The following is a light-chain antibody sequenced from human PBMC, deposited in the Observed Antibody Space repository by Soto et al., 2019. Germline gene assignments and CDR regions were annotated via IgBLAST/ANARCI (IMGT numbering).Light chain of an antibody. V-gene: IGLV2-11*01. CDR3: SSHAGSSVV. CDR2: DVT. Sequence: HYTLTQPRSVSGSPGQSVTISCTGTSSDVGGYNYVSWYQQHPGKAPKLMIYDVTTRPSGVPDRFSSSKSGNTASLTISGLQAEDEADYYCSSHAGSSVVFGTGTKVTDL. J-gene: IGLJ1*01. CDR1: SSDVGGYNY.